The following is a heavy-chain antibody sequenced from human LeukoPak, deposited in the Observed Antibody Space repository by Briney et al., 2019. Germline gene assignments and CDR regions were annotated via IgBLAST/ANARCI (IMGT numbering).Heavy chain of an antibody. J-gene: IGHJ3*02. CDR2: MNPNNGKT. CDR1: GGTFSSYA. D-gene: IGHD1-26*01. V-gene: IGHV1-8*02. CDR3: ARTSYLGYDAFDM. Sequence: ASVKVSCKASGGTFSSYAINWVRQAPGQGLEWMGWMNPNNGKTGYAQKFQGRVTMTRNTSISTAYMELSSLESEDTAVYYCARTSYLGYDAFDMWGPGTLVTVSS.